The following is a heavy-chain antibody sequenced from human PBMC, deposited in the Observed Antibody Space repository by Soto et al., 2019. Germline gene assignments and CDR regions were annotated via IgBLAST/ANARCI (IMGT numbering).Heavy chain of an antibody. Sequence: SETLSLTCAVSSDSISRSHWLTWVRQSPGKGLEWLGDIYYSGSVYYNPSLRSRISISMDKSNNQFSLNLSSVTAADTAVYYWARCFFLTHYYYYQMSFRGQGTPVPVSS. CDR2: IYYSGSV. V-gene: IGHV4-4*02. CDR1: SDSISRSHW. D-gene: IGHD3-22*01. J-gene: IGHJ4*03. CDR3: ARCFFLTHYYYYQMSF.